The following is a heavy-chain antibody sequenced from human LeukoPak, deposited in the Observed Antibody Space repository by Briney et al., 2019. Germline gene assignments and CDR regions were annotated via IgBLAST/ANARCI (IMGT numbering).Heavy chain of an antibody. V-gene: IGHV3-73*01. D-gene: IGHD4-17*01. Sequence: GGSLRLSCAASGFTFSGSAMHWVRQASGKGLEWVGRIRGKANSYATAYVASVKGRFTISRDDSKNTAYLQMNSLKTDDTAVYYCTRESDGDPDPRFDYWGQGTLVTVSS. CDR3: TRESDGDPDPRFDY. CDR2: IRGKANSYAT. J-gene: IGHJ4*02. CDR1: GFTFSGSA.